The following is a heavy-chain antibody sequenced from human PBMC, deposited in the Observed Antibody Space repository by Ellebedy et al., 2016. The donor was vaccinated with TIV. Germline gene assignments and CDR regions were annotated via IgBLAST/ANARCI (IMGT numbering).Heavy chain of an antibody. J-gene: IGHJ4*02. D-gene: IGHD2-2*01. CDR3: ARELVPAAQFDY. CDR2: IWYDGSNK. CDR1: GFTFSSYG. Sequence: GESLKISXAASGFTFSSYGMHWVRQAPGKGLEWVAVIWYDGSNKYYADSVKGRFTISRDNSKNTLYLQMNSLRAEDTAVYYCARELVPAAQFDYWGQGTLVTVSS. V-gene: IGHV3-33*01.